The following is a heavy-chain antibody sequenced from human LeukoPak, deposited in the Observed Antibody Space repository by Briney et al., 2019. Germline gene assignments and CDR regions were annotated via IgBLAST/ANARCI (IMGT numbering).Heavy chain of an antibody. CDR2: INSDGSST. V-gene: IGHV3-74*01. CDR3: ARGDGYAQRD. CDR1: GFTFSSYW. D-gene: IGHD5-12*01. Sequence: GGSLRLSCAASGFTFSSYWMHWVRQALGKGLVWVSRINSDGSSTSYADSVKGRLTISRDNAKNTLYLQMNSLRVEDTAVYYCARGDGYAQRDWGQGTLVTVPS. J-gene: IGHJ4*02.